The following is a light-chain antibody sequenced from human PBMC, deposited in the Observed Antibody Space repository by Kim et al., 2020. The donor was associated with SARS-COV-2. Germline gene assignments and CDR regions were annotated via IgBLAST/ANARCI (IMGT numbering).Light chain of an antibody. V-gene: IGLV3-19*01. CDR2: GKS. CDR3: TSRDSSGDHVI. J-gene: IGLJ2*01. CDR1: SLKNYS. Sequence: ALGQTFRPTCQGDSLKNYSAPWYQQRPGQAPLHVLYGKSNRPSGIPDRFSGSASGNTASLTISGAQAEDEADYYCTSRDSSGDHVIFGGGTKVTVL.